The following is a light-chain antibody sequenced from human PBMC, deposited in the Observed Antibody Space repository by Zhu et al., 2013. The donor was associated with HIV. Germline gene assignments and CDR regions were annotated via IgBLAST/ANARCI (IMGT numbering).Light chain of an antibody. V-gene: IGLV2-8*01. Sequence: QSALTQPASVSGSPGQSITISCTGTSSDVGGYNYVSWYQHHPGKAPKLMIYDVTQRPSGVPDRFSGSKSGNTASLTVSGLQAEDEADYYCTSYTGSDIWVFGGGTKLTVL. CDR2: DVT. CDR3: TSYTGSDIWV. J-gene: IGLJ3*02. CDR1: SSDVGGYNY.